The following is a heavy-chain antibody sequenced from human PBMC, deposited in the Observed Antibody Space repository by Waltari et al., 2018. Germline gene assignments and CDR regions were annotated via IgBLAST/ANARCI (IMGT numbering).Heavy chain of an antibody. CDR3: ARVGLSIAAAGTFDY. D-gene: IGHD6-13*01. CDR2: IIPIFGTA. J-gene: IGHJ4*02. V-gene: IGHV1-69*08. CDR1: GGTFSSYA. Sequence: QVQLVQSGAEVKKPGSSVKVSCKASGGTFSSYAISWVRQAPGQGLEWMGRIIPIFGTANYAQKFQGRVTITADKSTSTAYMELSSLRSEDTAVYYCARVGLSIAAAGTFDYWGQGTLVTVSS.